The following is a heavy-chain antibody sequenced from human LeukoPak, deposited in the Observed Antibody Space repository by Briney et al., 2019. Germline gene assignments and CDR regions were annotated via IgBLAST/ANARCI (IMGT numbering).Heavy chain of an antibody. J-gene: IGHJ4*02. V-gene: IGHV3-21*01. CDR2: ISSSSRSI. CDR3: ARDPVGATTPDC. CDR1: GFTFSSYS. Sequence: GGSLRLSCAASGFTFSSYSMSWVRQAPGRGLEWVSSISSSSRSIFCADSVKGRFTISRDNAKNSLYLQVNSLRDEDTAVYYCARDPVGATTPDCWGQGALVTVSS. D-gene: IGHD1-26*01.